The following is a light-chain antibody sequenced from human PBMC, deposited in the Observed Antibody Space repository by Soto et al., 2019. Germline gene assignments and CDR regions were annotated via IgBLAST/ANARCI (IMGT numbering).Light chain of an antibody. J-gene: IGLJ3*02. CDR2: DAF. CDR3: LLSYSGARV. Sequence: QAVVTQEPSLTVSPGGTVTLTCGSSTGAVTSGHYPYWFQQKPGQAPKTLIYDAFNKYSRTPARFSGSLLGGTAALTLSGAQPEDEADYYCLLSYSGARVFGGGTKLTVL. V-gene: IGLV7-46*01. CDR1: TGAVTSGHY.